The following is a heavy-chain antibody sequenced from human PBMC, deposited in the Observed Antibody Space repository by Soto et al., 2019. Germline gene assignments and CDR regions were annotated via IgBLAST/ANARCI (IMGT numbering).Heavy chain of an antibody. D-gene: IGHD5-18*01. CDR3: ARLKGYTAMAYYFDY. Sequence: LRLSCAASGFTFSSYAMSWVRQAPGKGLEWVSAISGSGGSTYYADSVKGRFTISRDNSKNTLYLQMNSLRAEDTAVYYCARLKGYTAMAYYFDYWGQGTLVTVSS. CDR1: GFTFSSYA. CDR2: ISGSGGST. J-gene: IGHJ4*02. V-gene: IGHV3-23*01.